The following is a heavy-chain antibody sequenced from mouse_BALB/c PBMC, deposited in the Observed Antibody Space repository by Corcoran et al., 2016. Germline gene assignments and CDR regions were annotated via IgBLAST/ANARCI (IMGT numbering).Heavy chain of an antibody. CDR2: INPSTGYP. Sequence: QVQLQQCGAELAKAGASVKMSSKASGYTFTSSWMHLVKQRPGQGLEWIGYINPSTGYPEYNQKFKDKATLTADKSSSTAYMQLSSLTSEDSAVYYCYYGSSYAMDYWGQGTSVTVSS. CDR3: YYGSSYAMDY. CDR1: GYTFTSSW. V-gene: IGHV1-7*01. J-gene: IGHJ4*01. D-gene: IGHD1-1*01.